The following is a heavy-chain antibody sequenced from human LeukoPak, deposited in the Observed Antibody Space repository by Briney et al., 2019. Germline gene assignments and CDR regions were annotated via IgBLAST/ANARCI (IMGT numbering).Heavy chain of an antibody. Sequence: GESLKISCQGFGYNLNRYLYCLGPEMPGKGLEWMGVIYPGSSDTRYSPSFQGQVTISADKSISTAYLQWSSPKASDTAMYYCARTGGGRGYDYFSPWGQGTLVTVSS. D-gene: IGHD5-12*01. CDR2: IYPGSSDT. CDR3: ARTGGGRGYDYFSP. CDR1: GYNLNRYL. J-gene: IGHJ5*02. V-gene: IGHV5-51*01.